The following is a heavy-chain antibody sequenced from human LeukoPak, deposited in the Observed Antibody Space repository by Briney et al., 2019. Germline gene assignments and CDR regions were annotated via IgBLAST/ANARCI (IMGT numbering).Heavy chain of an antibody. D-gene: IGHD2-2*01. CDR3: ARDRGYQVKYNYMDV. CDR1: GYTFTSYY. CDR2: INLSGGTT. V-gene: IGHV1-46*01. J-gene: IGHJ6*03. Sequence: ASVKVSCKASGYTFTSYYMHWVRQAPGQGLEWMGIINLSGGTTFHAQKFQDRLTMTRDTSTSTVYMELRGLRSEDTAVYYCARDRGYQVKYNYMDVWGKGTTVTIFS.